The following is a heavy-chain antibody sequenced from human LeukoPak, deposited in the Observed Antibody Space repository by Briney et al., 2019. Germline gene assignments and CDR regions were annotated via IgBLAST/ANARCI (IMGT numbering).Heavy chain of an antibody. J-gene: IGHJ1*01. CDR1: GGSISGSSYY. Sequence: SPSETLSLTCTVSGGSISGSSYYWGWIRQPPGKGLEWIGSIYYSGSTYYNPSLKSRVTISADTSKNQFSLKLSSVTAADTAVYYCARQLAAAAALALYPKYFQHWGQGTLVTVSS. CDR3: ARQLAAAAALALYPKYFQH. CDR2: IYYSGST. V-gene: IGHV4-39*01. D-gene: IGHD6-13*01.